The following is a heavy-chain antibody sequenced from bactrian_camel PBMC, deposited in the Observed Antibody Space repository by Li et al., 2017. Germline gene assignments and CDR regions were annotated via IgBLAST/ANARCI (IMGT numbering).Heavy chain of an antibody. CDR1: GFTFDNSS. CDR3: AVDYRHPGSVLSPDIYKY. V-gene: IGHV3S60*01. D-gene: IGHD7*01. Sequence: HVQLVESGGGSVQAGGSLRLSCQASGFTFDNSSMAWYRRAPRDVCNLVSRITSDGRAFYAEAVKGRFAISRDNARNTIYLQMNSLKPEDTALYYCAVDYRHPGSVLSPDIYKYWGQGTQVTVS. J-gene: IGHJ4*01. CDR2: ITSDGRA.